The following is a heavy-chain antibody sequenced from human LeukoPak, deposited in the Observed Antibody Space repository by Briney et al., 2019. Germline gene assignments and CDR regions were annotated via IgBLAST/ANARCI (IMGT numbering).Heavy chain of an antibody. CDR1: GGSVSSGSYY. CDR2: IYYSGST. V-gene: IGHV4-61*01. J-gene: IGHJ3*02. CDR3: ARVYDSSGYYYLPAFDI. D-gene: IGHD3-22*01. Sequence: SETLSLTCTVSGGSVSSGSYYWSWIRQPPGKGLEWIGYIYYSGSTNYNPSLKSRSTISVDTSKNQFSLKLSSVTAADTAVYYCARVYDSSGYYYLPAFDIWGQGTMVTVSS.